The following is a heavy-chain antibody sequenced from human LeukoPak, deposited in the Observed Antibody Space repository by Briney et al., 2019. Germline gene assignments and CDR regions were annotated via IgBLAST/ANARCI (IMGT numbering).Heavy chain of an antibody. CDR1: GFTFSSYV. Sequence: GGSLRLSCAASGFTFSSYVMHWVRQAPGKGLEWVAIISYDGSNEYYADSVKGRFTISRDNSKNTLYLQMNSLRAADTAVYYCATIDYWGQGTLVTVSS. CDR2: ISYDGSNE. J-gene: IGHJ4*02. V-gene: IGHV3-30*04. CDR3: ATIDY.